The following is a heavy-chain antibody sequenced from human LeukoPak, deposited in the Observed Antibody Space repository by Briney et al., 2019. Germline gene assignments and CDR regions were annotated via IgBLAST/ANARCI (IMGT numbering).Heavy chain of an antibody. V-gene: IGHV3-23*01. CDR1: GFTFSSYA. J-gene: IGHJ3*02. Sequence: GGFLRLSCAASGFTFSSYAMSWVRQAPGKGLEWVSAISGSGGSTYYADSVKGRFTISRDNSKNTLYLQMNSLRAEDTAVYYCAIPPGYCSSTSCYDDAFDIWGQGTMVTVSS. CDR2: ISGSGGST. D-gene: IGHD2-2*01. CDR3: AIPPGYCSSTSCYDDAFDI.